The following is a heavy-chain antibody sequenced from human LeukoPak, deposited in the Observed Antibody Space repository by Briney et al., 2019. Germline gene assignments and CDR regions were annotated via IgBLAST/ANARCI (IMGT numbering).Heavy chain of an antibody. CDR3: ARVARGGWHDAFDI. D-gene: IGHD5-24*01. Sequence: ASVKVSCKASGYTFTNYAMNWVRQAPGQGLEWMGWINTNTGNPTYAQGFTGRFVFSLDTSVSMAYLQISSLKAEDTAVYYCARVARGGWHDAFDIWGQGTMVTVSS. J-gene: IGHJ3*02. V-gene: IGHV7-4-1*04. CDR2: INTNTGNP. CDR1: GYTFTNYA.